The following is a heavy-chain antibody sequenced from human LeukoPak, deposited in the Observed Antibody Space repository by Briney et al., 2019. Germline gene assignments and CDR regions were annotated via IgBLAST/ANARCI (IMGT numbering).Heavy chain of an antibody. CDR2: IYYSGST. V-gene: IGHV4-39*01. D-gene: IGHD1-26*01. CDR3: ARQAEWELISDYFDY. CDR1: GGSISSSGYY. J-gene: IGHJ4*02. Sequence: PSETLSLTCTVSGGSISSSGYYWGWIGQPPGKGLEWIGSIYYSGSTYYNPSLKSRVTISVDTSKNQFSLKLSSVTAADTAVYYCARQAEWELISDYFDYWGQGTLVTVSS.